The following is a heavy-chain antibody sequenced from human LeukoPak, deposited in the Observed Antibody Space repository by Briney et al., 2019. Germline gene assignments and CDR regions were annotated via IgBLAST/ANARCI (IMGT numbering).Heavy chain of an antibody. V-gene: IGHV4-39*07. D-gene: IGHD2-2*01. Sequence: SSETLSLTCTVSGGSISSSSYYWGWIHQPPGKGLEWIGSIYYSGSTYYNPSLKSRVTISVDTSKNQFSLKLSSVTAADTAVYYCARDQQYHPGDYWGQGTLVTVSS. J-gene: IGHJ4*02. CDR3: ARDQQYHPGDY. CDR2: IYYSGST. CDR1: GGSISSSSYY.